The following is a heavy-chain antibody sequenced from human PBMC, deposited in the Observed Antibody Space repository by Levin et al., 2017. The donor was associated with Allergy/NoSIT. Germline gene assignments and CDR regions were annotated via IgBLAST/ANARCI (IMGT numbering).Heavy chain of an antibody. V-gene: IGHV3-21*01. CDR1: GFTFSSYS. CDR3: ARDLPGYDS. D-gene: IGHD5-12*01. J-gene: IGHJ5*01. CDR2: ISSSSSYI. Sequence: GESLKISCAASGFTFSSYSMNWVRQAPGKGLEWVSSISSSSSYIYYADSVKARFTISRDNAKNSLYLQMNSLRAEDTAVYYCARDLPGYDSWGQGTLVTVSS.